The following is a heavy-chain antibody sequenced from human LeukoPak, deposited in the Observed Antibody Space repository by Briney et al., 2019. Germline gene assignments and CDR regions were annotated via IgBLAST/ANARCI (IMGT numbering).Heavy chain of an antibody. V-gene: IGHV1-46*01. D-gene: IGHD6-19*01. CDR3: ARVTLAVAGTELFDY. CDR2: INPSGGST. CDR1: GYTFTSYY. Sequence: GASVKVSCKASGYTFTSYYMHWVRQAPGQGLEWMGIINPSGGSTSYAQKFQGRVTMTRDTSTSTVYMELSSLRSEDTAVYYCARVTLAVAGTELFDYWGQGTLVTVSS. J-gene: IGHJ4*02.